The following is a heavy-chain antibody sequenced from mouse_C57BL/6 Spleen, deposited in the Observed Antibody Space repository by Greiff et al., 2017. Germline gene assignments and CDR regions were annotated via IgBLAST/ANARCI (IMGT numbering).Heavy chain of an antibody. D-gene: IGHD5-1*01. Sequence: EVQLQQSGPVLVKPGASVKMSCKASGYTFTDYYMNWVKQSHGKSLEWIGVINPYNGGTSYNQKFKGKATLTVDKSSSTAYMELNSLTSEDSAVYYCAREGGSNYVDYWVQGTTLTVSS. CDR3: AREGGSNYVDY. CDR1: GYTFTDYY. CDR2: INPYNGGT. V-gene: IGHV1-19*01. J-gene: IGHJ2*01.